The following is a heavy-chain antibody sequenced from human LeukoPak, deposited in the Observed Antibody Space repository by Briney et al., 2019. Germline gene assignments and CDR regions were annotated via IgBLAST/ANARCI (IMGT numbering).Heavy chain of an antibody. D-gene: IGHD2-2*01. CDR2: IYCGGIT. V-gene: IGHV4-59*01. CDR3: ARVYGCDAPVDY. Sequence: SATLSLTCSLSGVSIISYYWSWIRQPPGKGLEWVGYIYCGGITNYNPSPKSRVTISVDTSKTPFSLILSSVTAGPTTVYYCARVYGCDAPVDYWGQGTLVTVSS. CDR1: GVSIISYY. J-gene: IGHJ4*02.